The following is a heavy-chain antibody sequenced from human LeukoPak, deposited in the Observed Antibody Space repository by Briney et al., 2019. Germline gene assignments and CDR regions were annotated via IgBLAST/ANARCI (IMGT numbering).Heavy chain of an antibody. CDR3: ARGRRYCSSTSCYNAFDI. Sequence: GGSLRLSCAASGSTVSSNYMSWVRQAPGKGLEWVSVIYSGGSTYYADSVKGRFPISRDNSKNTLYLQMNSLRAEDTAVYYCARGRRYCSSTSCYNAFDIWGQGTMVTVSS. D-gene: IGHD2-2*02. V-gene: IGHV3-66*01. CDR2: IYSGGST. J-gene: IGHJ3*02. CDR1: GSTVSSNY.